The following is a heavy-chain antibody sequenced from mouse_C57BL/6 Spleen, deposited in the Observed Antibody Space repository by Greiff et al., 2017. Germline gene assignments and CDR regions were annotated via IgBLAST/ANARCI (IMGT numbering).Heavy chain of an antibody. J-gene: IGHJ2*01. CDR1: GYTFTSYW. CDR2: IYPGSGST. Sequence: QVQLQQPGAELVKPGASVKMSCKASGYTFTSYWITWVKQRPGQGLEWIGDIYPGSGSTNYNEKFKSKATLTVDTSSSTAYMQLSSLTSEDSAVYYCARIPYYDYDPYYFDYWGQGTTLTVSS. CDR3: ARIPYYDYDPYYFDY. V-gene: IGHV1-55*01. D-gene: IGHD2-4*01.